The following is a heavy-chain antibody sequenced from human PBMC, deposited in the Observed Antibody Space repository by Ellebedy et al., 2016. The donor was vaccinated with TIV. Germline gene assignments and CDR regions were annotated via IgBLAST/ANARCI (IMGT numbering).Heavy chain of an antibody. D-gene: IGHD3-9*01. CDR2: VYYSGSP. CDR1: GGFVNSSRHY. J-gene: IGHJ4*02. CDR3: ARIDSWQPIDD. V-gene: IGHV4-39*01. Sequence: MPGGSLRLSCDVSGGFVNSSRHYWAWIRQPPGKGLAWIGSVYYSGSPYYNPSFKSRVTLSADTSKNQFSLNLRTVTAADKAVYYCARIDSWQPIDDWGQGILVTISS.